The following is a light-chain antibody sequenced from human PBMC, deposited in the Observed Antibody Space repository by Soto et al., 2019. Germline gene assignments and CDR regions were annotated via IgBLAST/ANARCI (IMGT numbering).Light chain of an antibody. CDR2: GAS. CDR3: QQYGSSPRT. CDR1: QSVSSSY. V-gene: IGKV3-20*01. Sequence: EIVLTRSPGTLSLSPGERATLSCRASQSVSSSYLAWYQQKPGQAPRLLIYGASNRATGIPDRFSGSGSGTDFTLTISRLEPEDFAVYYCQQYGSSPRTFGQGTRLEIK. J-gene: IGKJ5*01.